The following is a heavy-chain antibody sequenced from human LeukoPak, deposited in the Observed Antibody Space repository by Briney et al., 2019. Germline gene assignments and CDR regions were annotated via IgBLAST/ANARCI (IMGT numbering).Heavy chain of an antibody. CDR3: ARHRGNSYYYHGMDV. Sequence: SETLSLTCAVYGGSFSGYYWSWIRQPPGRGLEWIGTIHYGGSTYYNPSLKSRVTISVDTSKNQFSLKLSSVTAADTAVFYCARHRGNSYYYHGMDVWGQGTTVTVSS. V-gene: IGHV4-34*01. CDR2: IHYGGST. CDR1: GGSFSGYY. D-gene: IGHD4-23*01. J-gene: IGHJ6*02.